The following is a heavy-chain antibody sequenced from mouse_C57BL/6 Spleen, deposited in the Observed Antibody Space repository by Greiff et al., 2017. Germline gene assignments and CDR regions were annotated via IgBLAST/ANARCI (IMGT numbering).Heavy chain of an antibody. D-gene: IGHD2-5*01. CDR3: ARDSNYYFDY. J-gene: IGHJ2*01. CDR2: INYDDSST. V-gene: IGHV5-16*01. CDR1: GFTFSDYY. Sequence: EVKLVESEGGLVQPGSSMKLSCTASGFTFSDYYMAWVRQVPEKGLEWVANINYDDSSTYYLDSLKSRFIISRDNAKNILYLQMSSLKSEDTATYYCARDSNYYFDYWGQGTTLTVSS.